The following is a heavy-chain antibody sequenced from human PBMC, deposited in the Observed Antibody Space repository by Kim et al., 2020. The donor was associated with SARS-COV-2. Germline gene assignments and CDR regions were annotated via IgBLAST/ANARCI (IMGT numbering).Heavy chain of an antibody. Sequence: VKGRFTMSRDNAKNSLYLHMNSLGAEDTAVYYCARVVGYGSGSYPYYFDYWGQGTLVTVSS. V-gene: IGHV3-11*06. D-gene: IGHD3-10*01. J-gene: IGHJ4*02. CDR3: ARVVGYGSGSYPYYFDY.